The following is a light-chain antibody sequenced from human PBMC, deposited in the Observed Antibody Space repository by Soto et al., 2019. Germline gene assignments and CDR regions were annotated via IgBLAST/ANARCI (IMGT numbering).Light chain of an antibody. V-gene: IGKV3-20*01. CDR1: QSVSSSY. J-gene: IGKJ2*01. CDR2: GAS. CDR3: QQYSSSPMYT. Sequence: EIVLTQSPGTLSLSPGERATLSCRASQSVSSSYLDWYQQKPGQAPRLLIYGASSRATGIPDRFSGSGSGTDFTLTISRLEPEDFAVYYCQQYSSSPMYTFGQGTKREIK.